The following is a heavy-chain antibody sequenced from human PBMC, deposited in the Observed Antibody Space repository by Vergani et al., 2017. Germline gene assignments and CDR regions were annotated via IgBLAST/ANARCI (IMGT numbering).Heavy chain of an antibody. J-gene: IGHJ6*02. CDR2: IYYSGST. D-gene: IGHD5-18*01. CDR1: GGSISSYY. CDR3: ARTPDTVNYYYDGMDV. Sequence: QVQLQESGPGLVKPSETLSLTCTVSGGSISSYYWSWLRQPPGTGLEWIGYIYYSGSTYYNPSRKSRVTISVDTSKNQFSRKLRSVTSADTAVYYCARTPDTVNYYYDGMDVWGQGTTVTVSS. V-gene: IGHV4-59*06.